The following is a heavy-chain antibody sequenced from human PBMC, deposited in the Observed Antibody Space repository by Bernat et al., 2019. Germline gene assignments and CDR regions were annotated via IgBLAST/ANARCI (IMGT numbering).Heavy chain of an antibody. V-gene: IGHV3-7*01. D-gene: IGHD4-17*01. CDR1: GFTFSSYW. J-gene: IGHJ4*02. CDR3: ARPNQDGDYGGVYFDY. CDR2: IKQDGSEK. Sequence: EVQLVESGGGLVQPGGSLRLSCAASGFTFSSYWMTWVRQAPGKGLEWVAIIKQDGSEKYYVGSVKGRFTISRDNAKNSLYLQMNSLRAEDTAVYYCARPNQDGDYGGVYFDYWGQGALVTVSP.